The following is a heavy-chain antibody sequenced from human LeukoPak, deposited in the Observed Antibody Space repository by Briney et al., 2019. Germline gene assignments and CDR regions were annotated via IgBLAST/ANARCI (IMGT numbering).Heavy chain of an antibody. V-gene: IGHV5-51*01. CDR3: ARSGFGYPNWFDP. CDR2: VYPGDSHT. Sequence: PGESLKISCQGSGYSFTNNWIGWVRHMPGKGLDWMAIVYPGDSHTKYNPSFQGQVTISADKSSSTAYLQWISLRASDTAMYYRARSGFGYPNWFDPWGQGTLVTVSS. D-gene: IGHD3-10*01. CDR1: GYSFTNNW. J-gene: IGHJ5*02.